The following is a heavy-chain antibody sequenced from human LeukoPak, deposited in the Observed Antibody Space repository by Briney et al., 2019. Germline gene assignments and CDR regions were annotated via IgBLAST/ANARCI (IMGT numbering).Heavy chain of an antibody. CDR2: INHSGST. CDR3: ATSRPTGGYYYYGMDV. D-gene: IGHD3-16*01. J-gene: IGHJ6*02. Sequence: PSETLSLTCAVYGGSFSGYYWSWIRQPPGKGLEWIGEINHSGSTNYNPSLKSRVTISVDTSKNQFSLKLSSVTAADTAVYYCATSRPTGGYYYYGMDVWGQGTTVTVSS. V-gene: IGHV4-34*01. CDR1: GGSFSGYY.